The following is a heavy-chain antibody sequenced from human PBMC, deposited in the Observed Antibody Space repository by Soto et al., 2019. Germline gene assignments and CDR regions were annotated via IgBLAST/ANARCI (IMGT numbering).Heavy chain of an antibody. D-gene: IGHD2-15*01. CDR3: ARIGIVVDAFDI. CDR1: GFTFSSYS. Sequence: EVQLVESGGGLVKPGGSLRLSCAASGFTFSSYSMNWVRQAPGKGLEWVSSISSSSSYIYYADSVKGRFTISRDNAKNSLYLQMNSLRAEDTAVYYCARIGIVVDAFDIWGQGTMVTVSS. V-gene: IGHV3-21*01. J-gene: IGHJ3*02. CDR2: ISSSSSYI.